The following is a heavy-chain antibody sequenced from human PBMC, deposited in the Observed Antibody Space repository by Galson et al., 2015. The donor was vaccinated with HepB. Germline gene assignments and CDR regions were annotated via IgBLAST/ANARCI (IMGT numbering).Heavy chain of an antibody. CDR1: GFTFSSYS. CDR2: IGSSSSTI. Sequence: SLRLSCAASGFTFSSYSMNWVRQAPGKGLEWVSYIGSSSSTIYYADSVKGRFTISRDNAKNSLYLQMNSLRAEDTAVYYCARAEGCSGGSCYYYYFDYWGQGTLVTVSS. CDR3: ARAEGCSGGSCYYYYFDY. J-gene: IGHJ4*02. D-gene: IGHD2-15*01. V-gene: IGHV3-48*01.